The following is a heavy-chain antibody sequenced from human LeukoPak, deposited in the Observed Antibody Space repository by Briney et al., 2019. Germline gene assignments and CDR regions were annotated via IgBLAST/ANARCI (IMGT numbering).Heavy chain of an antibody. CDR1: GFTFSSYG. Sequence: GRSLRLSCAASGFTFSSYGMHWVRQAPGKGLEWVAVIWYDGSNKYYADSVKGRLTISRDNSKNTLYLQMNSLRAEDTAVYYCARGPNIAVAGTVDYWGQGTLVTVSS. D-gene: IGHD6-19*01. J-gene: IGHJ4*02. CDR3: ARGPNIAVAGTVDY. CDR2: IWYDGSNK. V-gene: IGHV3-33*01.